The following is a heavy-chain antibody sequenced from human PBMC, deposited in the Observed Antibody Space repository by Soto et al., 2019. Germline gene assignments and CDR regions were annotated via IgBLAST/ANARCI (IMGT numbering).Heavy chain of an antibody. CDR2: INTDGSRT. CDR3: AASAEYSISSLDY. J-gene: IGHJ4*02. CDR1: GFNFRSYW. Sequence: GSLRLSCAASGFNFRSYWMHWVRQAPGKGLVWVSRINTDGSRTAYADSVKGRFTLSRDNAKSTVYLQLNSLSAEDTAVYYCAASAEYSISSLDYWGQGTLVTVSS. V-gene: IGHV3-74*01. D-gene: IGHD6-6*01.